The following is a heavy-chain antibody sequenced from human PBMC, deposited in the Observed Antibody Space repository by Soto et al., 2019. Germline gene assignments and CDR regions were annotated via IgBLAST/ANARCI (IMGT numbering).Heavy chain of an antibody. V-gene: IGHV3-33*01. Sequence: GGSLRLSCGASGFTFRSYGMHWGRQAPGKGLEWVALIWHDGGNKFYAESVKGRFTISRDNSKNTLYLQMTSLSAEDTAMYYCARDGDVNTGFGKDYWGQGTLVTVPQ. D-gene: IGHD3-16*01. CDR1: GFTFRSYG. CDR2: IWHDGGNK. CDR3: ARDGDVNTGFGKDY. J-gene: IGHJ4*02.